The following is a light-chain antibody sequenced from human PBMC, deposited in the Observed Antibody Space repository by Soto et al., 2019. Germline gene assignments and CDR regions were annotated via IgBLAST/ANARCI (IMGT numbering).Light chain of an antibody. CDR3: QSADSSGTYVV. CDR1: ALPKQY. V-gene: IGLV3-25*03. J-gene: IGLJ2*01. CDR2: KDS. Sequence: SYELTQPPSVSVSQGQTARITCSGDALPKQYAYWYEQKPGQAPVLVIYKDSERPSGIPERFSGSNSGTTVTLTISGVQAEDEADYYCQSADSSGTYVVFGGGTNVTVL.